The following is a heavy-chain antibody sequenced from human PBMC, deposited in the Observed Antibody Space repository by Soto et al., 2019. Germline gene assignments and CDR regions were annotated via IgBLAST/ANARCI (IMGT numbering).Heavy chain of an antibody. CDR2: INAGNGNT. J-gene: IGHJ4*02. V-gene: IGHV1-3*01. CDR3: AKSATVPAAIAY. Sequence: ASVKVSCKASGYTLTSYAIHWVRQAPGQRLEWMGWINAGNGNTKYSQKFQGRVTITRDTSASTAYMELSSLRSEDTAVYYCAKSATVPAAIAYWGQGTLVTVSS. D-gene: IGHD2-2*02. CDR1: GYTLTSYA.